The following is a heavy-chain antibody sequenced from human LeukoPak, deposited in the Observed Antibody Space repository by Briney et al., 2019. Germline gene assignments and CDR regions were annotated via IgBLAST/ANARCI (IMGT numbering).Heavy chain of an antibody. CDR1: GFTFSSYW. CDR2: IKQDGSEK. D-gene: IGHD3-10*01. Sequence: GGSLRLSCAASGFTFSSYWMSWVRQAPGKGLEWVANIKQDGSEKYYVDCVKGRFTISRDNAKNSLYLQMNSLRAGDTAVYYCARENLWFGESADYWRQATLVTDSS. CDR3: ARENLWFGESADY. V-gene: IGHV3-7*01. J-gene: IGHJ4*02.